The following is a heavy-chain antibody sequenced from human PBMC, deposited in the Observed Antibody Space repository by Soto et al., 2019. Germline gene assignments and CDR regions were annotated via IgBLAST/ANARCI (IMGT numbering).Heavy chain of an antibody. D-gene: IGHD3-10*01. Sequence: QVQLQESGPGLVKPSETLSLTCTVSGGSISSYYWSWIRQPPGKGLEWIGYIYYSGSTNYNPSLMSRVTISVDTSKNQFSLKLSSVTAADTAVYYCARGGLLWFGEGGGYDYWGQGTLVTVSS. CDR1: GGSISSYY. CDR3: ARGGLLWFGEGGGYDY. J-gene: IGHJ4*02. V-gene: IGHV4-59*01. CDR2: IYYSGST.